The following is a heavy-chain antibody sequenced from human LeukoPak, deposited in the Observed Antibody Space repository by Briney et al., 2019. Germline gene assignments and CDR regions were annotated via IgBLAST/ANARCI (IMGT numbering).Heavy chain of an antibody. D-gene: IGHD3-16*01. V-gene: IGHV1-3*01. CDR1: GYTFTSYA. CDR2: INAGNGNT. Sequence: ASVKVSCKASGYTFTSYAMHWVRQAPGQRLEWMGWINAGNGNTKYSQKFQGRVTITRDTSASTAYMELSSLRSEDTAVYYCARFGLGAEYPPFDYWGQGTLVTVSS. J-gene: IGHJ4*02. CDR3: ARFGLGAEYPPFDY.